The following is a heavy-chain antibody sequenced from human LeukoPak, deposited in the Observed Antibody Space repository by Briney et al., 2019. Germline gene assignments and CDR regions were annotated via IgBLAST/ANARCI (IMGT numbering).Heavy chain of an antibody. D-gene: IGHD5-18*01. CDR1: GGTFSSYA. V-gene: IGHV1-69*05. J-gene: IGHJ4*02. CDR2: IIPIFGTA. CDR3: ARAGSVDSYGSFDY. Sequence: GASVQVSCKASGGTFSSYAISWVRQAPGQGLEWMGRIIPIFGTANYAQKFQGRVTITTDESTSTAYMELSSLRSEDTAVYYCARAGSVDSYGSFDYWGQGTLVTVSS.